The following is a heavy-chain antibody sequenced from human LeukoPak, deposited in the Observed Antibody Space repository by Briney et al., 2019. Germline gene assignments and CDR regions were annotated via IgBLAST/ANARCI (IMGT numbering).Heavy chain of an antibody. D-gene: IGHD4-17*01. CDR2: IIPIFGTA. CDR3: ASYPTLTPREDDAFDI. Sequence: SVKVSCKASGGTFSSYAIGWVRQAPGQGLEWMGGIIPIFGTANYAQKFQGRVTITTDESTSTAYMELSSLRSEDTAVYYCASYPTLTPREDDAFDIWGQGTMVTVSS. J-gene: IGHJ3*02. V-gene: IGHV1-69*05. CDR1: GGTFSSYA.